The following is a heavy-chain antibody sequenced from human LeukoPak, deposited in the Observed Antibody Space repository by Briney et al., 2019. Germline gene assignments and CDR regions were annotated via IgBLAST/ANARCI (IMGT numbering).Heavy chain of an antibody. V-gene: IGHV3-23*01. CDR1: GFTFSSYA. CDR2: ISGSGGST. Sequence: GGSLRLSCAASGFTFSSYAMSWVRQAPGKGLEWVSAISGSGGSTYYADSVKGRFTISRDNSKNTLYLQMNSLRAEDTAVYYCVRGGVGTSGYFDYWGQGTLVTVSS. CDR3: VRGGVGTSGYFDY. J-gene: IGHJ4*02. D-gene: IGHD3-10*01.